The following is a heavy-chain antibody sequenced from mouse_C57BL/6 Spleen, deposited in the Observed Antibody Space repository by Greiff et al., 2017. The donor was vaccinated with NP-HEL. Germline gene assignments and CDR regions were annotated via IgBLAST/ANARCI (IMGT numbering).Heavy chain of an antibody. V-gene: IGHV5-6*01. Sequence: EVQGVESGGDLVKPGGSLKLSCAASGFTFSSYGMSWVRQTPDKRLEWVATISSGGSYTYYPDSVKGRFTISRDNAKNTLYLQMSSLKSEDTAMYYCARRDGYYLDYWGQGTTLTVSS. CDR2: ISSGGSYT. D-gene: IGHD2-3*01. CDR3: ARRDGYYLDY. CDR1: GFTFSSYG. J-gene: IGHJ2*01.